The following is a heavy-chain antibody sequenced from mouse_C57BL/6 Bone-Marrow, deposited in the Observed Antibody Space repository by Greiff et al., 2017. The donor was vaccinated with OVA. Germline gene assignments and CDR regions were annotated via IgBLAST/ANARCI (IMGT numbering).Heavy chain of an antibody. V-gene: IGHV3-6*01. CDR1: GYSITSGYY. CDR2: ISYDGSN. CDR3: ARDRLTTVVDYYAMDY. J-gene: IGHJ4*01. Sequence: EVQLQQSGPGLVKPSQSLSLTCSVTGYSITSGYYWNWIRQFPGNKLEWMGYISYDGSNNYNPSLKNRISITRDTSKNQFFLKLNSVTTEDTATYYCARDRLTTVVDYYAMDYWGQGTSVTVSS. D-gene: IGHD1-1*01.